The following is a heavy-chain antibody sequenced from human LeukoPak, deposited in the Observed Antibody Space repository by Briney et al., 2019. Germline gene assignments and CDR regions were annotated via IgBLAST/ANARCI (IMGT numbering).Heavy chain of an antibody. J-gene: IGHJ6*03. CDR2: IKQDGSEK. CDR1: GFTFSSYW. V-gene: IGHV3-7*01. CDR3: ARMWLEGYCSSTSCRSYYYYMDV. D-gene: IGHD2-2*01. Sequence: GGSLRLSCAASGFTFSSYWMSWVRQAPGKGLEWVANIKQDGSEKYYVDSVKGRFTISRDNAKNSLYLQMNSLRAEDTAVYYCARMWLEGYCSSTSCRSYYYYMDVWGKGTTVTVSS.